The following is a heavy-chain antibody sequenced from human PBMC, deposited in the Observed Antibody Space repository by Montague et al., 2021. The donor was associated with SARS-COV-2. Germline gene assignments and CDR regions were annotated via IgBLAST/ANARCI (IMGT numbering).Heavy chain of an antibody. Sequence: SETLSLTSTASGDSISSSSYDWGWIREPPGKGLEWIGNNHYSGITYNXPSLKNRVTMSVDTSKNQFSLKLSSVTAADTAVYYCVRDGYTHVDYWGQGTLVTVSS. D-gene: IGHD5-24*01. V-gene: IGHV4-39*02. J-gene: IGHJ4*02. CDR3: VRDGYTHVDY. CDR2: NHYSGIT. CDR1: GDSISSSSYD.